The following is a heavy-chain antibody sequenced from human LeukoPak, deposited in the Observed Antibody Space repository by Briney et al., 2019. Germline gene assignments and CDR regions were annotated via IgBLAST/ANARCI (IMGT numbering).Heavy chain of an antibody. CDR1: GGSISSGGYY. D-gene: IGHD1-26*01. Sequence: PSETLSLTCTVSGGSISSGGYYWSWIRQPPGKGLEWMGYIYHSGGTYYNPSLKSRVTISVDRSKNQFSLKLSSVTAADTALYYCARVPSWELLMGHDAFDIWGQATMATVPS. V-gene: IGHV4-30-2*01. CDR2: IYHSGGT. CDR3: ARVPSWELLMGHDAFDI. J-gene: IGHJ3*02.